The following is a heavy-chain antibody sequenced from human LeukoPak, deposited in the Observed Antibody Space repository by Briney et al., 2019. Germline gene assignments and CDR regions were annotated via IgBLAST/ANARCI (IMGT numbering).Heavy chain of an antibody. Sequence: SSETLSLTCTVSGGSLTGYFWSWIRQPPGKGLEWLGYVFYSGNTRYNPSLESRVTTSADTSKNQFSLRLTSVTAADTAVYYCARQGTITYAYFDYWSQGTLVTVSS. CDR2: VFYSGNT. CDR3: ARQGTITYAYFDY. CDR1: GGSLTGYF. J-gene: IGHJ4*02. V-gene: IGHV4-59*08. D-gene: IGHD5-24*01.